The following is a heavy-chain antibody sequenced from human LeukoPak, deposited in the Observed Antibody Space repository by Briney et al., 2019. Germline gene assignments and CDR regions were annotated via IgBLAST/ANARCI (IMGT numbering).Heavy chain of an antibody. CDR2: ISDSGSTA. CDR1: GFTLCTAS. V-gene: IGHV3-23*01. J-gene: IGHJ4*02. D-gene: IGHD5-12*01. Sequence: GGSLRLSCAASGFTLCTASMNWVRQAPGKGLEWVSGISDSGSTAFYADSVKGRFTSSGDNPKSTLYLQMNSLRAEDMAVYYCAKDIQTWPRFPDYWGQGTLVTVSS. CDR3: AKDIQTWPRFPDY.